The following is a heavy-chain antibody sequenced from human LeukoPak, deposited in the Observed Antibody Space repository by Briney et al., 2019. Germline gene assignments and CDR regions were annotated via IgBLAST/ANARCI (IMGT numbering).Heavy chain of an antibody. Sequence: GASVKVSCKASGYTFTNYFMHWVRQAPGQRLEWMGIINPTGGSTAYAQKFQGRITMTTEMSTTTVYMELSSLESAHPARHYFARRDCVGACYSIWFGPWGQGNLVTVSS. V-gene: IGHV1-46*03. CDR2: INPTGGST. CDR3: ARRDCVGACYSIWFGP. CDR1: GYTFTNYF. D-gene: IGHD2-21*02. J-gene: IGHJ5*02.